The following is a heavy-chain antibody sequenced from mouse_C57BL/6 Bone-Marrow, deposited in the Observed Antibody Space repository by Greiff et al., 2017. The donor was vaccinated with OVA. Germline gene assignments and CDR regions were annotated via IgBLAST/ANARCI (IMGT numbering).Heavy chain of an antibody. J-gene: IGHJ1*03. CDR3: ARSNYSNYGDWYFDV. Sequence: EVKLMESGPGLAKPSQTLSLTCSVTGYSITSDYWNWIRKFPGNKLEYMGYISYSGSTYYNPSLKSRISITRDTSKNQYYLQLNSVTTEDTATYYCARSNYSNYGDWYFDVWGTGTTVTVSS. V-gene: IGHV3-8*01. D-gene: IGHD2-5*01. CDR2: ISYSGST. CDR1: GYSITSDY.